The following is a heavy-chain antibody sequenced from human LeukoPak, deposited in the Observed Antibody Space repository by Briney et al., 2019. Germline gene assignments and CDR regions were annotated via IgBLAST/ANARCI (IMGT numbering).Heavy chain of an antibody. Sequence: GGSLRLSCAASGFTFSSYWMSWVRQAPGKGLEWVANIKQDGSEKYYVDSVKGRFTISRDNAKNSLYLQMNSLRAEDAAVYYCARDAYDSSGYPFDYWGQGTLVTVSS. CDR3: ARDAYDSSGYPFDY. V-gene: IGHV3-7*01. CDR1: GFTFSSYW. J-gene: IGHJ4*02. CDR2: IKQDGSEK. D-gene: IGHD3-22*01.